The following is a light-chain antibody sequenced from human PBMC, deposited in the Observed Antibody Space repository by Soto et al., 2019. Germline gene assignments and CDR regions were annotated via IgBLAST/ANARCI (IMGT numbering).Light chain of an antibody. J-gene: IGKJ5*01. V-gene: IGKV1-12*01. CDR2: AAS. Sequence: DTQMTQSPSFVSASVGDRVTITCRASQGINSWLAWYQQKPGKAPKLLIYAASSLQSGVPSRFSGSGSGTDFTLTINNLQPEDFATYYCQQANSFPFTFGQGTRLEIK. CDR3: QQANSFPFT. CDR1: QGINSW.